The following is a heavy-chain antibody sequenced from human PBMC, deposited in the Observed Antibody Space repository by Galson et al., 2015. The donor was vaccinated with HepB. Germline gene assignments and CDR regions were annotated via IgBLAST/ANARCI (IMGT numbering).Heavy chain of an antibody. CDR1: GYTFTDYT. CDR2: ININAGNP. CDR3: ARAPYYGPGSNSNAWFDP. J-gene: IGHJ5*02. D-gene: IGHD3-10*01. V-gene: IGHV7-4-1*02. Sequence: SVKVSCKASGYTFTDYTINWVRQAPGQGLEWMGRININAGNPTYAQGFTGRFVFSLDTSVNTAYLQISSLKAEDTAVYYCARAPYYGPGSNSNAWFDPWGQGTLVTVSS.